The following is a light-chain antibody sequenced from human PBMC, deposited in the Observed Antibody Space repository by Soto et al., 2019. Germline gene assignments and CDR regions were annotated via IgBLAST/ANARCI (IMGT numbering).Light chain of an antibody. CDR3: QQSYSTPST. J-gene: IGKJ3*01. Sequence: DIPMTQSPSSLSASVGDRVTITCRASQSISSSLNWYQQKPGKAPKLLIYAASSLQSGVPSRFSGSGSGTDCTLTISSLQPDDFATYYCQQSYSTPSTLGPGTKVDIK. CDR1: QSISSS. CDR2: AAS. V-gene: IGKV1-39*01.